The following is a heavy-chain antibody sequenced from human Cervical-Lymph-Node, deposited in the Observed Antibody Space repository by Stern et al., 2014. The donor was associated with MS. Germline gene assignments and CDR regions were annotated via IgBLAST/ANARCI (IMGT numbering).Heavy chain of an antibody. CDR2: MNPNTGNT. V-gene: IGHV1-8*01. CDR1: GYTFTNYD. CDR3: ARADYGDFDS. J-gene: IGHJ5*01. Sequence: QVQVGQSGAEVKKPGASVKVSCKTSGYTFTNYDINWVRQATGQGLEWMGWMNPNTGNTGYAQKFQGRVTMTRDTSISTAYMDLSSLRSDDTAVYYCARADYGDFDSWGQGTLVTVSS. D-gene: IGHD4-17*01.